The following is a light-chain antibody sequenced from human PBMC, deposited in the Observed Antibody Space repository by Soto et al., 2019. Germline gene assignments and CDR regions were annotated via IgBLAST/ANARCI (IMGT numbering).Light chain of an antibody. CDR2: GAS. J-gene: IGKJ4*01. Sequence: EIVMTQSPATLSVSPGARATLSCRASQSVSSNLAWYQQKPGQAPRLLIYGASTRATGIPARFSGSGSGTEFTLTISRLQSEDFALYYCQQYNNWPPLTFGGGTKVEIK. V-gene: IGKV3-15*01. CDR1: QSVSSN. CDR3: QQYNNWPPLT.